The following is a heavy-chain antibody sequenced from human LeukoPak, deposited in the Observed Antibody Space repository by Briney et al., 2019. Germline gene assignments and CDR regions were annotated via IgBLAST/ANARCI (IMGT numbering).Heavy chain of an antibody. CDR3: ARPGYSSSWYGMDV. J-gene: IGHJ6*02. D-gene: IGHD6-13*01. CDR2: INHSGST. Sequence: SETLSLTFAVYGGSFSGYYWSWIRQPPGKGLEWIGEINHSGSTNYNPSLKSRVTISVDTSKNQFSLKLSSVTAADTAVYYCARPGYSSSWYGMDVWGQGTTVTVSS. V-gene: IGHV4-34*01. CDR1: GGSFSGYY.